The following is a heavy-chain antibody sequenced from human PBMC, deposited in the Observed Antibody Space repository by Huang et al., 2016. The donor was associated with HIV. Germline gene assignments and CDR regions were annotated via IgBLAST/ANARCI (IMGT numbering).Heavy chain of an antibody. J-gene: IGHJ3*02. CDR2: ISYDGNDK. D-gene: IGHD3-10*01. Sequence: QVQLVESGGGVVQPGRSLRLSCAASGFTLSDYAINWVRQAPGKGLGWVALISYDGNDKFYSDTVRGRFTISRDNFNNTLYLQMNSLRHEDTALYYCARFGKRLPMLRGEDVIGDIWGQGTMVIVSS. V-gene: IGHV3-30-3*01. CDR1: GFTLSDYA. CDR3: ARFGKRLPMLRGEDVIGDI.